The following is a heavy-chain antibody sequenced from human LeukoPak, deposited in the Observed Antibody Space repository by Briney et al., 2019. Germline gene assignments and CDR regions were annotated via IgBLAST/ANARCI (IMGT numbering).Heavy chain of an antibody. CDR1: GFTFSSYA. J-gene: IGHJ4*02. V-gene: IGHV3-23*01. D-gene: IGHD6-6*01. CDR3: AKDPSGSSSGYFDY. Sequence: GGSLRLSCAASGFTFSSYAMSWVRQAPGKGLEWVAAISGSGGSTYYADSVKGRFTISRDNSKNTLYLQMNSLRAEDTAVYYCAKDPSGSSSGYFDYWGQGTLVTVSS. CDR2: ISGSGGST.